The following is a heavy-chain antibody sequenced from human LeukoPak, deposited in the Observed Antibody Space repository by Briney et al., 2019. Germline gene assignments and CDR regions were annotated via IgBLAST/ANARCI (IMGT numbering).Heavy chain of an antibody. CDR1: GGSFSGYY. J-gene: IGHJ5*02. CDR2: INHSGST. V-gene: IGHV4-34*01. Sequence: SETLSLTCAVYGGSFSGYYWSWIRQPPGKGLEWIGEINHSGSTNYNPSLKSRVTISVDTSKYQFSLKLSSATAADTAVYYCASSQYSSGWSEWFDPWGQGTLVTVSS. D-gene: IGHD6-19*01. CDR3: ASSQYSSGWSEWFDP.